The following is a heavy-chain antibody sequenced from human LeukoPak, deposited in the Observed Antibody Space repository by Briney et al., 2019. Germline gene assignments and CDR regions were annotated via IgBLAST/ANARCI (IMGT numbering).Heavy chain of an antibody. V-gene: IGHV3-23*01. CDR2: ISGSGGST. CDR3: AKVPKGSYYDSSGGAYFDY. J-gene: IGHJ4*02. D-gene: IGHD3-22*01. CDR1: GFTFSSYA. Sequence: PGGSLRLSCAASGFTFSSYAMSWVRQAPGKGLEWVSAISGSGGSTYYADSVKGRFTISRDNSKNTLYLQMNSLRAEDTAVYYCAKVPKGSYYDSSGGAYFDYWGQGTLVTVSS.